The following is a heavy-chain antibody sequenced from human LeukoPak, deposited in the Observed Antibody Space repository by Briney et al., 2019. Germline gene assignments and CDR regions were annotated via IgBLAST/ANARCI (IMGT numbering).Heavy chain of an antibody. V-gene: IGHV3-73*01. D-gene: IGHD2-15*01. CDR3: RAVVVVAATAIDY. Sequence: GGSLRLSCAASGFTFSGSAMDWVRQASGKGLEWVGRIRSKANSYATAYAASVKGRVTISRDDSKNTAYLQMNSLKTEDTAVYYCRAVVVVAATAIDYWGQGTLVTVSS. CDR1: GFTFSGSA. J-gene: IGHJ4*02. CDR2: IRSKANSYAT.